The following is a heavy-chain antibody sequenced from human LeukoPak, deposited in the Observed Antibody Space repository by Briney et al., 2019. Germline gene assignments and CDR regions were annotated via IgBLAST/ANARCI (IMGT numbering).Heavy chain of an antibody. Sequence: PSETLSLTCTVSGGSINNYYWSWIRQPAGMGLEWIGRIYTRGSTNYNPSLKSRVTMSVDTSKNQFSLKLSSVTAADTAVYYCPRGRYCSADICSGGDAFDIWGKGTMVCVSS. J-gene: IGHJ3*02. CDR3: PRGRYCSADICSGGDAFDI. D-gene: IGHD2-15*01. V-gene: IGHV4-4*07. CDR1: GGSINNYY. CDR2: IYTRGST.